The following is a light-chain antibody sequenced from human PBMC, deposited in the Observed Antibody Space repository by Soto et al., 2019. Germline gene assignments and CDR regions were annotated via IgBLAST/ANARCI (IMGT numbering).Light chain of an antibody. CDR1: SSDVGGYNY. CDR3: SSYTSSGTDV. Sequence: QSALPQPASVSGSPGPSITISCTGTSSDVGGYNYVSWYQQHPGKAPKLMIYDVSNRPSGVSYRFSGSKSGNTASLTISGLQAEDEGDFYCSSYTSSGTDVFGTGTKVTVL. V-gene: IGLV2-14*03. J-gene: IGLJ1*01. CDR2: DVS.